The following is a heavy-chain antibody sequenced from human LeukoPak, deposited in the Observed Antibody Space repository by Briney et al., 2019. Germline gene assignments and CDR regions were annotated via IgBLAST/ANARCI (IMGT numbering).Heavy chain of an antibody. CDR3: ARDQESRWFDP. CDR1: GYTFTSYY. CDR2: INPSGGST. J-gene: IGHJ5*02. Sequence: ASVKVSCKASGYTFTSYYMHWVRQAPGQGVERMGVINPSGGSTNYAQKFPGRVTMTRDTSTSTVYMELSRLRSDDTAVYYCARDQESRWFDPWGQGTLVTVSS. V-gene: IGHV1-46*01.